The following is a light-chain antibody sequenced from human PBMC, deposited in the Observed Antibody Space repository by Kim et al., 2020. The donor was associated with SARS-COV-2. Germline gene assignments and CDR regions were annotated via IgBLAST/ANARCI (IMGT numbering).Light chain of an antibody. V-gene: IGKV1-9*01. CDR1: QGISSY. J-gene: IGKJ5*01. CDR2: AAS. Sequence: ASVGDRGTSTCRASQGISSYLVWYQQKPGKAPKLLIYAASTLQSGVPSRFSGSGSGTDFTLTISSLQPEDFASYYCQQFKSYPLTFGQGTRLEIK. CDR3: QQFKSYPLT.